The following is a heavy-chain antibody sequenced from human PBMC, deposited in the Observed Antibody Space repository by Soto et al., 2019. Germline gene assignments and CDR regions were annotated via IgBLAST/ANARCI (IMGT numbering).Heavy chain of an antibody. J-gene: IGHJ5*02. CDR1: GFTFSSYS. V-gene: IGHV3-48*02. Sequence: EVQLVESGGGLVQPGGSLRLSCAASGFTFSSYSMNWVRQAPGKGLEWVSYISSSSSTIYYADSVKGRFTISRDNAKKSLYLQMHSLRDENTAVYYCAREGGSLNGFDPWGQGPLVTVSA. CDR3: AREGGSLNGFDP. D-gene: IGHD1-26*01. CDR2: ISSSSSTI.